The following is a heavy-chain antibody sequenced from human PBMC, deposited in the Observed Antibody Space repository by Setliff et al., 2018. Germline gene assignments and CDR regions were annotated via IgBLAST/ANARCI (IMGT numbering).Heavy chain of an antibody. J-gene: IGHJ4*02. CDR2: INTNTGNP. CDR3: ARASRFATIVWKGDYYMDV. V-gene: IGHV7-4-1*02. CDR1: GYSFSTYA. D-gene: IGHD3-16*02. Sequence: ASVKVSCKASGYSFSTYAMSWIRQAPGQGLEWMGWINTNTGNPSYAQGFTGRFVFSLDTSVSTAYLQISSLKPEDTAMYYCARASRFATIVWKGDYYMDVWGLGTLVTVSS.